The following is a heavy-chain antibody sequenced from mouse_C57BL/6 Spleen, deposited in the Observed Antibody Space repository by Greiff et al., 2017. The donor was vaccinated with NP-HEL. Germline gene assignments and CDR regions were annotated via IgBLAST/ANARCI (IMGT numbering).Heavy chain of an antibody. J-gene: IGHJ1*03. CDR3: ARDSKYDGYYRGYFDV. CDR2: ISDGGSYT. D-gene: IGHD2-3*01. V-gene: IGHV5-4*01. CDR1: GFTFSIYA. Sequence: EVMLVESGGGLVKPGGSLKLSCAASGFTFSIYAMSWVRQTPEKRLEWVATISDGGSYTYYPDNVKGRFTISRDNAKNNLYLQMSHLKSEDTAMYYCARDSKYDGYYRGYFDVWGTGTTVTVSS.